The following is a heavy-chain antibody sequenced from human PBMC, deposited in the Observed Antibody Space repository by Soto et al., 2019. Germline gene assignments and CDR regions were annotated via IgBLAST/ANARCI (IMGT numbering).Heavy chain of an antibody. D-gene: IGHD3-9*01. CDR1: GYSFTSYW. Sequence: GESLKISCKGSGYSFTSYWIGWVRQMPGKGLEWMGIIYPGDSDTRYSPSFQGQVTISADKSISTAYLQWSSLKASDTAMYYCARHRSGYYDILTGYYKGPYNWFDPWGQGTLVTV. CDR3: ARHRSGYYDILTGYYKGPYNWFDP. J-gene: IGHJ5*02. CDR2: IYPGDSDT. V-gene: IGHV5-51*01.